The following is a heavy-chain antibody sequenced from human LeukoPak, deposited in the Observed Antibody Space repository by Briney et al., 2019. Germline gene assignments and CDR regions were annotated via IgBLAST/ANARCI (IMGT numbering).Heavy chain of an antibody. V-gene: IGHV5-51*01. CDR1: GYIFSNYW. CDR2: IYPGDSDT. Sequence: GESLKISCKGSGYIFSNYWIGWVRQMPGKGLEWMGIIYPGDSDTRYSPSFQGQVTISADKSISTAYLQWSSLKASDTAMYYCARLLEGYGSGSPPDYWGQGTLVTVSS. D-gene: IGHD3-10*01. J-gene: IGHJ4*02. CDR3: ARLLEGYGSGSPPDY.